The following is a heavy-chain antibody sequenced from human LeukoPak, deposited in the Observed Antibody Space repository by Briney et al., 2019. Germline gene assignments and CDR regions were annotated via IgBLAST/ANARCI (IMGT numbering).Heavy chain of an antibody. CDR3: ARGGSGSMNPDYYYYMDV. D-gene: IGHD3-22*01. CDR2: IYYSGST. Sequence: PSETLSLTCTVSGGSISSSSYYWGWIRQPPGKGLEWIGSIYYSGSTYYNPSLKSRVTISVDTSKNQFSLKLSSVTAADTAVYYCARGGSGSMNPDYYYYMDVWGKGTTVTVSS. J-gene: IGHJ6*03. CDR1: GGSISSSSYY. V-gene: IGHV4-39*07.